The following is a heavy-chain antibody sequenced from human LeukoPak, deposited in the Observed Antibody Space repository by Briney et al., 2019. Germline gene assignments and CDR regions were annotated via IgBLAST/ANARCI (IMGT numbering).Heavy chain of an antibody. CDR1: GDSISGSSYY. CDR3: ARQQLVLRYFDY. V-gene: IGHV4-39*01. CDR2: IYYSGST. J-gene: IGHJ4*02. D-gene: IGHD6-13*01. Sequence: KASETLSLTCTVSGDSISGSSYYWGWIRQPPGKGLEWIGSIYYSGSTYYNPSLKSRVTISVDTSKNQFSLKLSSVTAADTAAYYCARQQLVLRYFDYWGQGTLVTVSS.